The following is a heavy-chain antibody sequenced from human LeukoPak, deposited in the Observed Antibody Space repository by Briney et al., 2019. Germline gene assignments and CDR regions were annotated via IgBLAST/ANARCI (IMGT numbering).Heavy chain of an antibody. CDR1: GFTFSYYS. J-gene: IGHJ4*02. CDR3: ARASRVGATSAEFDY. D-gene: IGHD1-26*01. V-gene: IGHV3-48*01. Sequence: GGSLRLSCGASGFTFSYYSMNWVRQAAGKGLEWISYISSSSTTIYYADSVKGRFTISRDNAKNSLYLQMNSLRAEDTAVYYCARASRVGATSAEFDYWGQGTLVTVSS. CDR2: ISSSSTTI.